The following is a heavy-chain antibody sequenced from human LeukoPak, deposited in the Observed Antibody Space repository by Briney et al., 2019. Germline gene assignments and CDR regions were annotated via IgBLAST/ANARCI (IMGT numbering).Heavy chain of an antibody. CDR2: INPNSGGT. Sequence: ASVKVSCKASGYTSTGYYMHWVRQAPGQGLEWMGWINPNSGGTNYAQKFQGRVTMTRDTSISTAYMELSRLRSDDTAVYYCARETAAVYYGSGSYENYYMDVWGKGTTVTISS. CDR1: GYTSTGYY. J-gene: IGHJ6*03. CDR3: ARETAAVYYGSGSYENYYMDV. V-gene: IGHV1-2*02. D-gene: IGHD3-10*01.